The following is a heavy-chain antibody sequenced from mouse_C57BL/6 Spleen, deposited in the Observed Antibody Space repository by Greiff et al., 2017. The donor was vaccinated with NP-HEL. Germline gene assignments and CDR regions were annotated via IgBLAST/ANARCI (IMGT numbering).Heavy chain of an antibody. CDR3: EYWGGGWFAY. V-gene: IGHV1-64*01. J-gene: IGHJ3*01. CDR2: IHPTSGST. CDR1: GYTFTSYW. D-gene: IGHD4-1*01. Sequence: QVQLQQPGAELVKPGASVKLSCKASGYTFTSYWMHWVKQRPGQGLEWIGMIHPTSGSTNYNEKFKSKATLTVDKSSSTAYMQLSSLTSEDSAVYSCEYWGGGWFAYWGQGTLVTVSA.